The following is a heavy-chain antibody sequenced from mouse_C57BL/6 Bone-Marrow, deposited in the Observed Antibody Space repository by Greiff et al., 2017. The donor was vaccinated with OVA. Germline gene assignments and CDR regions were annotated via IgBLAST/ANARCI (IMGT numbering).Heavy chain of an antibody. CDR2: IDPSDSYT. CDR3: ARGGV. Sequence: VQLQQSGAELVKPGASVKLSCKASGYTFTSYWMQWVKQRPGQGLEWIGEIDPSDSYTNYNQKFKGKATLTVDTSSSTAYMQLSSLTSEDSAVYYCARGGVWGTGTTVTVSS. V-gene: IGHV1-50*01. CDR1: GYTFTSYW. J-gene: IGHJ1*03.